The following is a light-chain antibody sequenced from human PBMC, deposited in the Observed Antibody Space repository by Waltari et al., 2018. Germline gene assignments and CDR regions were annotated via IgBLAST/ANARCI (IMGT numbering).Light chain of an antibody. CDR1: QRVSSS. CDR2: GAS. V-gene: IGKV3D-15*01. J-gene: IGKJ1*01. Sequence: IVMTQSPATLSLSPGERATLSCRASQRVSSSLVWYQKKPGQAPRLLIYGASNRATGIPDRFSGSGSGTVFTLTISSLEPEDVAVYYCLQNTNWPWTFGQGTKVEIK. CDR3: LQNTNWPWT.